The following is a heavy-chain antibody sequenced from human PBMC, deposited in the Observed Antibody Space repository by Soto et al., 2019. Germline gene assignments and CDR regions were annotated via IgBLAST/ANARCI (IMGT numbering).Heavy chain of an antibody. J-gene: IGHJ6*02. CDR3: AIDIGATVRGVIKYYHYYGIYV. D-gene: IGHD3-10*01. CDR2: IIPIFGTA. V-gene: IGHV1-69*13. Sequence: SVKVSCKASGGTFSSYAISWVRQAPGQGLEWMGGIIPIFGTANYAQKFQGRVTITADESTSTAYMELSSLRSEDTAVYYCAIDIGATVRGVIKYYHYYGIYVRAQRTTVTVS. CDR1: GGTFSSYA.